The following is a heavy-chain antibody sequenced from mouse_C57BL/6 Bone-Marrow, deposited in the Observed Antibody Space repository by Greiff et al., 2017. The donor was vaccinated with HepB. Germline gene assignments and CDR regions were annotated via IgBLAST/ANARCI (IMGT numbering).Heavy chain of an antibody. Sequence: LKVSGPELVKPGASVKMSCKASGYTFTDYNMHWVKQSHGKSLEWIGYINPNNGGTSYNQKFKGKATLTVNKSSSTAYMELRSLTSEDSAVYYCARSVYYGNYADYWGQGTTLTVSS. CDR1: GYTFTDYN. J-gene: IGHJ2*01. CDR2: INPNNGGT. D-gene: IGHD2-1*01. V-gene: IGHV1-22*01. CDR3: ARSVYYGNYADY.